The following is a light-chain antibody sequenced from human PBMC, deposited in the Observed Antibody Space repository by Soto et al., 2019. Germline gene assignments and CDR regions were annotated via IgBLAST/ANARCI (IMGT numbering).Light chain of an antibody. J-gene: IGKJ3*01. CDR1: QTITNY. V-gene: IGKV1-39*01. CDR3: QQSSNTLFT. CDR2: AAS. Sequence: DIQMTQSPSSLSASVGDRVTITCRASQTITNYLNWYQQKPGKAPKLLIYAASSLQSGVPSRFSGSGSGTYFTLTISSLQPEDFATYYCQQSSNTLFTFGPGTKVDIK.